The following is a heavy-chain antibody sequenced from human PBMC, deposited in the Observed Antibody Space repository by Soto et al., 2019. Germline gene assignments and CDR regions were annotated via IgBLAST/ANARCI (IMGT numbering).Heavy chain of an antibody. J-gene: IGHJ6*03. Sequence: EVQLLESGGGLVQPGGSLRLSCAASGFTFSSYAMSWVRQAPGKGLEWVSAISGSGGSTYYADSVKGRFTISRDNSKNTLYLQMNSLRAEDTAVYYCAETPRGTGGYYYYYMDVWGIGTTVTVSS. CDR3: AETPRGTGGYYYYYMDV. CDR1: GFTFSSYA. V-gene: IGHV3-23*01. CDR2: ISGSGGST.